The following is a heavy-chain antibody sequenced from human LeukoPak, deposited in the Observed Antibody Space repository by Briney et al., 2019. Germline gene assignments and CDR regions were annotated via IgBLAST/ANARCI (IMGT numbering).Heavy chain of an antibody. CDR2: IYTSGST. CDR3: ARDPYDYVWGSYLPPSY. CDR1: GGSISSYY. D-gene: IGHD3-16*02. J-gene: IGHJ4*02. Sequence: SETLSLTCTVSGGSISSYYWSWIRQPAGEGLEWIGRIYTSGSTNYNPSLKSRVTMSVDTSKNQFSLKLSSVTAADTAVYYCARDPYDYVWGSYLPPSYWGQGALVTVSS. V-gene: IGHV4-4*07.